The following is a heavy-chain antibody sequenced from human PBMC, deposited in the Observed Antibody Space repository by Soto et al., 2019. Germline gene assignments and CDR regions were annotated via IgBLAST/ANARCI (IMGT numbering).Heavy chain of an antibody. CDR2: IIPMFGKA. V-gene: IGHV1-69*01. D-gene: IGHD3-22*01. J-gene: IGHJ4*02. CDR3: ARDGTLYDSSGYYSLY. Sequence: QVQLVQSGAEVKKPGSSVKVSCKASGGAFTRYAISWVRQAPGQGLEWMGGIIPMFGKANYAQKFQGRVTITAVESTSTGYMELRSLISEDTAVYYCARDGTLYDSSGYYSLYWGQGTLVTVSS. CDR1: GGAFTRYA.